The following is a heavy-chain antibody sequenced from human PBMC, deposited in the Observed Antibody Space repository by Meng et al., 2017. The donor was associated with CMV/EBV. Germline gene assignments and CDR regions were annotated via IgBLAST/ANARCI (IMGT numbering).Heavy chain of an antibody. CDR2: INPNTGCT. D-gene: IGHD2-15*01. V-gene: IGHV1-2*02. CDR3: ARLGSTEDY. CDR1: AYTLTGYY. Sequence: QLPLVESGAEVTKAGAYVTVACNASAYTLTGYYRHWVRQATGQGLEWMGRINPNTGCTPYVQKFQGRVTMTRDTSISTAHMELTRLSSDDTAVYYCARLGSTEDYWGQGTLVTVSS. J-gene: IGHJ4*02.